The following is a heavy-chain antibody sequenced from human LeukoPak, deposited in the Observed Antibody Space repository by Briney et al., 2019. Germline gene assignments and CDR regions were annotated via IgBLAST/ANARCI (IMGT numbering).Heavy chain of an antibody. V-gene: IGHV3-23*01. D-gene: IGHD4-17*01. J-gene: IGHJ4*02. CDR3: ANLPSTEFRYGDNYGHLFNR. CDR1: GFTFSTYA. CDR2: ISGSGATA. Sequence: PGGSLRLSCAASGFTFSTYAMSWVRQAPGKGLEWVSAISGSGATAYYADSVRGRFTMSRDNSQNTVYLQMNSLRAEDTAVYYCANLPSTEFRYGDNYGHLFNRWGQGTLVTVSP.